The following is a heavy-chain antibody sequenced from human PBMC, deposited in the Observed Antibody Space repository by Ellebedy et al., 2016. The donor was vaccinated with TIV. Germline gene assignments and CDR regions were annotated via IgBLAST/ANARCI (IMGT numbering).Heavy chain of an antibody. CDR3: AKDQVAGDGRWVFDI. CDR1: GFTFSGYA. J-gene: IGHJ3*02. V-gene: IGHV3-23*01. Sequence: GESLKISCAASGFTFSGYAMSWVRQAPGKGLGWVSDINSGGTRTYYADSVKGRFTISRDNSKNTLYLQMNSLRAEDTDIYYCAKDQVAGDGRWVFDIWGQGTMVTVSS. D-gene: IGHD5-24*01. CDR2: INSGGTRT.